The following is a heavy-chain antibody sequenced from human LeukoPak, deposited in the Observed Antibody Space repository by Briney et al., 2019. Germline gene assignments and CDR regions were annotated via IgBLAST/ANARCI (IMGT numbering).Heavy chain of an antibody. J-gene: IGHJ4*02. V-gene: IGHV5-51*01. CDR3: ARQGFYYCDSSGYYNFDY. CDR2: IYPGDSDT. D-gene: IGHD3-22*01. Sequence: GESLKISCKGSGYSFTSYWIGWVRQMPGKGLEWMGIIYPGDSDTRYSPSFQGQVTISADKSISTAYLQWSSLKASDTALYYCARQGFYYCDSSGYYNFDYWGQGTLVTVSS. CDR1: GYSFTSYW.